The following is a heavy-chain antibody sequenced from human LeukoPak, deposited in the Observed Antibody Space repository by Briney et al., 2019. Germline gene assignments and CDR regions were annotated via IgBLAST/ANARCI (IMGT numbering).Heavy chain of an antibody. CDR1: GFTFSSYG. CDR2: IRYDGSNK. D-gene: IGHD2-2*01. V-gene: IGHV3-30*02. Sequence: GGSLRLSCAASGFTFSSYGMHWVRQAPGKGLEWVAFIRYDGSNKYYADSVKGRFTISRDNSKNTLYLQMNSLRAEDTAVYYYAKGSIVVVPAAPNYWGQGTLVTVSS. CDR3: AKGSIVVVPAAPNY. J-gene: IGHJ4*02.